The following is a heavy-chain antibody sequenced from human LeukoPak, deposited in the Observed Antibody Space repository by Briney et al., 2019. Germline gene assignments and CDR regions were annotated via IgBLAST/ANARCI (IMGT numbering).Heavy chain of an antibody. J-gene: IGHJ6*04. CDR2: VYFSGST. Sequence: SPTLSLTCTVVGPSMSSYDWGWIRHPPGEGLEWIEYVYFSGSTNYNPSLESRVTISIDTSKNQFSPKLSSVTTVDTAVYYCARGYGRQTNSGMDVWGKGTTVTVSA. D-gene: IGHD5-18*01. CDR1: GPSMSSYD. CDR3: ARGYGRQTNSGMDV. V-gene: IGHV4-59*07.